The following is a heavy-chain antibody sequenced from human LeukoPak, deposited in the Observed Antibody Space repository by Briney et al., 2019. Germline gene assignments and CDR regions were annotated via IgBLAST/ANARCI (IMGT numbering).Heavy chain of an antibody. V-gene: IGHV4-34*01. CDR3: TQNTAYDILTGYYNERYFDY. Sequence: PSETLSLTCAAYGGSFSGYYWNWIRQPPGKGLNWIGEINHSGSTNYNPSLKSRVTISVDTSKNYFSLKLSSVTAADTAVFYFTQNTAYDILTGYYNERYFDYWGQGTLVTVSS. D-gene: IGHD3-9*01. CDR2: INHSGST. J-gene: IGHJ4*02. CDR1: GGSFSGYY.